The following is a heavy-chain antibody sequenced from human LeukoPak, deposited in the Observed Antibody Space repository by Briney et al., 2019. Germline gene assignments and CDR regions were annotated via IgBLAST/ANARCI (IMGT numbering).Heavy chain of an antibody. J-gene: IGHJ4*02. Sequence: SETLSLTCAVYGGSFSNYYWSWIRQPPGKGLEWIGEINRSGSTNYNPSLKSRVTISVDTSKNQFSLKLSSVTAADTAVYYCARRTQYYDYVWGSYRYSYYFDYWGQGTLVTVSS. V-gene: IGHV4-34*01. CDR1: GGSFSNYY. CDR2: INRSGST. CDR3: ARRTQYYDYVWGSYRYSYYFDY. D-gene: IGHD3-16*02.